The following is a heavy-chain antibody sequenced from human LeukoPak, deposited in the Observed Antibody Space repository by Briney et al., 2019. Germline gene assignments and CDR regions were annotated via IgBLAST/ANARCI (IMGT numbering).Heavy chain of an antibody. J-gene: IGHJ4*02. CDR1: GLSFTSIG. V-gene: IGHV3-23*01. D-gene: IGHD3-16*01. CDR3: AKASWVSSTDAVR. CDR2: MRGNGET. Sequence: GRSLRPSCAAAGLSFTSIGMGWVRQGSARGLGWVSSMRGNGETFYADSGKGRFTLSSDSSRNTVYFQLNNLRVEDTAIYYCAKASWVSSTDAVRGGQGTLVTVSS.